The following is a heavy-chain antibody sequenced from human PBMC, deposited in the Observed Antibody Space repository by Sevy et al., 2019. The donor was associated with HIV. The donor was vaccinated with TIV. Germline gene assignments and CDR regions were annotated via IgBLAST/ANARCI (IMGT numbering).Heavy chain of an antibody. CDR1: GFTFNTHA. J-gene: IGHJ4*02. CDR2: ISYAGSAT. Sequence: GGSLRLSCAASGFTFNTHAMHWVRQPPGKGLEWVAVISYAGSATYYTASAKGRFTISSDNSKNKLYVGMTSLRVDDTAVDYRTGDSVYDPNYVPGHYWGQGTPVTVSS. CDR3: TGDSVYDPNYVPGHY. V-gene: IGHV3-30*04. D-gene: IGHD4-4*01.